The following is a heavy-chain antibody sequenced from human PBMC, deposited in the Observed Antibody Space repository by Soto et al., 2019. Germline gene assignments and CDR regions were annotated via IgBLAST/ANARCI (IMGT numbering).Heavy chain of an antibody. Sequence: SETLSLTCAVYGGSFSGYYWSWIRQPPGKGLEWIGEINHSGSTNYNPSLKSRVTISVDTSKNQFSLKLSSVTAADTAVYYCARAGSGYSNPPNYYYGMDVWGQGTTVTVS. V-gene: IGHV4-34*01. CDR1: GGSFSGYY. CDR2: INHSGST. D-gene: IGHD5-12*01. CDR3: ARAGSGYSNPPNYYYGMDV. J-gene: IGHJ6*02.